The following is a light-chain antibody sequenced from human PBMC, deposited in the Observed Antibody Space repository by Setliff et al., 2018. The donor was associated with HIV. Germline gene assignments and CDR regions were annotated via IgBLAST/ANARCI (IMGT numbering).Light chain of an antibody. CDR3: QSYDSGLGV. CDR1: SSNIGAGYD. J-gene: IGLJ1*01. V-gene: IGLV1-40*01. Sequence: QSVLTQLPSVSGAPGQRVTISCIGTSSNIGAGYDVHWYQQLPGTAPKLLIYDNTNRPSGVPDRFSGANSGTSASLAITGLQAEDEADYYCQSYDSGLGVFGTGTKVTVL. CDR2: DNT.